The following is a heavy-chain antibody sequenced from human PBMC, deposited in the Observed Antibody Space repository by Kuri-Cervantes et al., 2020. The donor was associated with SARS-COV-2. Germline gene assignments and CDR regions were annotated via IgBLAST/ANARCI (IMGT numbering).Heavy chain of an antibody. V-gene: IGHV3-74*01. J-gene: IGHJ4*03. CDR2: INSDGSST. D-gene: IGHD3-10*01. CDR3: ARASSYYYGSGYYFDY. Sequence: ETLSLTCAASGFTFSSYSMHWVRQAPGKGLVWVSRINSDGSSTTYADSVKGRFTISRDNAKDSLYLQMNSQRAEDTAVYYCARASSYYYGSGYYFDYWGQGTLVTVSS. CDR1: GFTFSSYS.